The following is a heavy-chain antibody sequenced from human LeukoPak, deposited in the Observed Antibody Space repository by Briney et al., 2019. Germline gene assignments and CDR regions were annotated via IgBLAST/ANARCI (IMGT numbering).Heavy chain of an antibody. V-gene: IGHV4-39*02. CDR2: ISHSGTT. J-gene: IGHJ5*02. Sequence: SETLSLTCIVSGGSISSSGSYWGWIRQPPGKGLEWIGTISHSGTTYYNPSLKSRVAISKNTSKNQFSLKLNSGTAADTAIYFCARDVLATNWFDPWGQGTLVTVSS. CDR1: GGSISSSGSY. D-gene: IGHD2-8*02. CDR3: ARDVLATNWFDP.